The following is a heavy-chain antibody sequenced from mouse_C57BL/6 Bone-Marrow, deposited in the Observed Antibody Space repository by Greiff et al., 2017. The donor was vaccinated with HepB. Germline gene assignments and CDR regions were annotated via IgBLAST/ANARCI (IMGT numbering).Heavy chain of an antibody. V-gene: IGHV1-54*01. Sequence: QVQLQQSGAELVRPGTSVKVSCKASGYAFTNYLIEWVKQRPGQGLEWIGVINPGSGGTNYNEKFKGKATLTADKSSSTAYMQLSSLTSEDAAVAFCARVYDYDGGNCDYWGQGTTLTVSS. J-gene: IGHJ2*01. CDR3: ARVYDYDGGNCDY. CDR1: GYAFTNYL. CDR2: INPGSGGT. D-gene: IGHD2-4*01.